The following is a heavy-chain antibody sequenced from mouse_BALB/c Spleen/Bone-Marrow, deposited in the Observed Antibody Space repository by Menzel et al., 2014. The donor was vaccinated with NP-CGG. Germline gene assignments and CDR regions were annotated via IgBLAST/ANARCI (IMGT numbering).Heavy chain of an antibody. J-gene: IGHJ2*01. Sequence: QVQLQQSGAELARPGASVKMSCKASGYTFTSYTMHWVKQRPGQGLEWIGYINPSSGYTNYNQKFKDKATLTADKSSSTAYTRLSSLTSEDSAVYYCARESLYGSNYYWGQGTTLTVSS. D-gene: IGHD1-1*01. V-gene: IGHV1-4*01. CDR3: ARESLYGSNYY. CDR2: INPSSGYT. CDR1: GYTFTSYT.